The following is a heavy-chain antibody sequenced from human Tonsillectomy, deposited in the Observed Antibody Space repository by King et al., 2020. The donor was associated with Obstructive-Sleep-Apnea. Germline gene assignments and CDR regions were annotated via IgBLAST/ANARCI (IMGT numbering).Heavy chain of an antibody. CDR3: AKDSDAYSSSWYTGYFDL. Sequence: VQLVESGGGVVQPGGSLRLSCAASGFTFSSSGMHWVRQAPGKGLEWVTFIRHDGTDKYYADSVRGRFTISRDDSRNTLYLQMNSLSGEDTAVYYCAKDSDAYSSSWYTGYFDLWGRGTLVTVSS. CDR2: IRHDGTDK. CDR1: GFTFSSSG. J-gene: IGHJ2*01. D-gene: IGHD6-13*01. V-gene: IGHV3-30*02.